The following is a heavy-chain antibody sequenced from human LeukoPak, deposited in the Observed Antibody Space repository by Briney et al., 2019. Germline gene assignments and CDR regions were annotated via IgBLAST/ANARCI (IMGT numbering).Heavy chain of an antibody. CDR1: GFTFSSYA. D-gene: IGHD3-22*01. J-gene: IGHJ4*02. CDR3: AIMHPYYDGNGYWVQ. Sequence: GGSLRLSCAASGFTFSSYAMSWVRQAPGKGLEWVSGINTSGGSTAYADSVKGRFTISRDNPRNTLYMQMNSLRAVDTALYYCAIMHPYYDGNGYWVQWGQGTLVTVSS. CDR2: INTSGGST. V-gene: IGHV3-23*01.